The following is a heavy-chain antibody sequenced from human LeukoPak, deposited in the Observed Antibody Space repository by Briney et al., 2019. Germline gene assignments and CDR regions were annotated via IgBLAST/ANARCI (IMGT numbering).Heavy chain of an antibody. CDR3: AREGGYCSSTSCYSGWFDP. V-gene: IGHV4-30-2*01. J-gene: IGHJ5*02. CDR1: GGSISSGGYS. CDR2: IYHSGST. Sequence: PSQTLSLTCAVSGGSISSGGYSWSWIRQPPGKGLEWIGYIYHSGSTYYNPSLKSRVTISVDRSKNQFSLELSSVTAADTAVYYCAREGGYCSSTSCYSGWFDPWGQGTLVTVSS. D-gene: IGHD2-2*01.